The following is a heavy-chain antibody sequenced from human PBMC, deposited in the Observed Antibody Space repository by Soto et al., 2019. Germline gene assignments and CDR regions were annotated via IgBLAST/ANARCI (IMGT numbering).Heavy chain of an antibody. J-gene: IGHJ5*02. CDR3: AHRGYGNYPRDNWFDP. CDR1: GFSLTTAGAG. CDR2: IYWNDDI. Sequence: QITLKESGPTLVKPTQTLTLTCTFSGFSLTTAGAGVGWTRQPPGKALEWLALIYWNDDIRYSPSLKSRLTITKDTSKNQVVLRMTNMDPVDTATYYCAHRGYGNYPRDNWFDPWGQGILVIVSS. V-gene: IGHV2-5*01. D-gene: IGHD4-17*01.